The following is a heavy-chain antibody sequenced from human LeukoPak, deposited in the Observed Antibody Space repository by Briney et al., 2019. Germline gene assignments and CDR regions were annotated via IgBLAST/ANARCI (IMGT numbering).Heavy chain of an antibody. CDR1: GFIFNDYA. J-gene: IGHJ4*02. Sequence: GGSLRLSCEASGFIFNDYAMHWVRQVPGKGLEWISLITWNGGHTYYADSVKGRFTISRDNIKNSLYLQMNSLRPEDTALYCCAKDRSYNSYFDYWGQGTLVTV. CDR3: AKDRSYNSYFDY. CDR2: ITWNGGHT. V-gene: IGHV3-43D*04. D-gene: IGHD5-24*01.